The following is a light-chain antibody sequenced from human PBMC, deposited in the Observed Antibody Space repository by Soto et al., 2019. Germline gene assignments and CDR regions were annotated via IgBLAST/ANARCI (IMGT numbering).Light chain of an antibody. CDR1: QSVISSY. CDR3: QQRSNWPLT. CDR2: DAS. V-gene: IGKV3D-20*02. J-gene: IGKJ4*01. Sequence: EIVLTQSPGTLSLSPGERATLSCRASQSVISSYLAWYQQKPGQAPRLLIYDASNRATGIPDRFSGSGSGTDFTLTISSLEPEDFAVYYCQQRSNWPLTFGGGTKVDIK.